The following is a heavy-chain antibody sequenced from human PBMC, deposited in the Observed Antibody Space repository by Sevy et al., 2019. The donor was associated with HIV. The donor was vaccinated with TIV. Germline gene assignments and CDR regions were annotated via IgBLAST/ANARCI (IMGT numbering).Heavy chain of an antibody. CDR3: AKQGDSGGWYPFDY. D-gene: IGHD6-19*01. CDR2: ISRGGGT. Sequence: GKSLKISCAASGFTFSNYDMSWVRQAPGKGLEWVSSISRGGGTYYADSVKGRFTISRDNSKNTLSVQMNSLRVEDTAVYYCAKQGDSGGWYPFDYWGQGTLVTVSS. V-gene: IGHV3-23*01. CDR1: GFTFSNYD. J-gene: IGHJ4*02.